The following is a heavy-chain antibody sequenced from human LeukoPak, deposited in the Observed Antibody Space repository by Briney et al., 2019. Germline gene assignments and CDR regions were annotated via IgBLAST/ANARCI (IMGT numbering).Heavy chain of an antibody. D-gene: IGHD3-10*01. V-gene: IGHV1-69*06. CDR2: IIPIFGAA. Sequence: APVKVSCKASGGTFSSYAISWVRQAPGQGLEWMGRIIPIFGAANYAQKFQGRVTITADKSTSTAYMELSSLRSEDTAVYYCARGTMVRGVPTYYYYYYMDVWGKGTTVTVSS. CDR1: GGTFSSYA. CDR3: ARGTMVRGVPTYYYYYYMDV. J-gene: IGHJ6*03.